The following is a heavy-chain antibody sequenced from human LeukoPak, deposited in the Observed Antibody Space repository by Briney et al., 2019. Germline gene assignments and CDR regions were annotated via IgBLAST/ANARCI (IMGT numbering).Heavy chain of an antibody. V-gene: IGHV3-21*01. CDR2: ISSSSSYM. Sequence: GGSLRLSCAASGFTFSSYYMNWVRQAPGKGLEWVSSISSSSSYMFYADSVKGRFTISRDNAENSLYLQMNSLRAEDTAVYYCARDGSGYNFDYWGQGTLVTVSS. CDR1: GFTFSSYY. J-gene: IGHJ4*02. D-gene: IGHD5-24*01. CDR3: ARDGSGYNFDY.